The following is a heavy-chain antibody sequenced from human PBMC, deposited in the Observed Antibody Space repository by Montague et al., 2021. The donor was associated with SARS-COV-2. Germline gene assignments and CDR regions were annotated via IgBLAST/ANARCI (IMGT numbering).Heavy chain of an antibody. D-gene: IGHD3-16*02. V-gene: IGHV4-39*01. CDR1: GASRSTKNYY. CDR3: ARLGITLGGVIVIRYYFDF. J-gene: IGHJ4*02. Sequence: SETLSLTCTFSGASRSTKNYYWGWIRQPPGKGLEWIGSISYSATSYSNPSLKSRVTMSVDTSKNQLSLNLSSVTVADTAVYYCARLGITLGGVIVIRYYFDFWGQGTLVTVSS. CDR2: ISYSATS.